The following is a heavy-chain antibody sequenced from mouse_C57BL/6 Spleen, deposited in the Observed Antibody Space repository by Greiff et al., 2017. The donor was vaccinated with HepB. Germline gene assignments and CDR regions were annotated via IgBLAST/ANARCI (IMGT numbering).Heavy chain of an antibody. CDR1: GYTFTSYW. Sequence: QVQLQQPGAELVKPGASVKLSCKASGYTFTSYWMHWVKQRPGQGLEWIGMIHPNSGSTNYNEKFKSKATLTVDKSSSTAYMRRSSLTSEDSAVYYCARRYYYGSSYDFDYWGHGTTLTVSS. J-gene: IGHJ2*01. D-gene: IGHD1-1*01. V-gene: IGHV1-64*01. CDR2: IHPNSGST. CDR3: ARRYYYGSSYDFDY.